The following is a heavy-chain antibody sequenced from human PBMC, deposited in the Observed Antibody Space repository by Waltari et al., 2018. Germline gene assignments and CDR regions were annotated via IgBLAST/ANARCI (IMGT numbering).Heavy chain of an antibody. CDR1: GFTVTARA. CDR3: GKDVSPGGMDV. V-gene: IGHV3-9*01. CDR2: IYWNSDRI. Sequence: EVQLVESGGGLVQPGGSRRLSCSASGFTVTARAMASGRPTPGKGLEWVSGIYWNSDRIDYADSVKGRFTITRDNAKNSLYLQMNSLRAEDTALYYCGKDVSPGGMDVWGQGTTVTVSS. J-gene: IGHJ6*02.